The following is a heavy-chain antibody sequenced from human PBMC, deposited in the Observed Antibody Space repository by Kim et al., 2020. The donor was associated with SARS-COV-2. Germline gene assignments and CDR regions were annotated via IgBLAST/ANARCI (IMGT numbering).Heavy chain of an antibody. Sequence: PSLKSRVTMSVDNSKNQFALKLTSVTAADTAVYYCARGYSSGWYSSHVDYWGQGTLLTVSS. V-gene: IGHV4-4*02. CDR3: ARGYSSGWYSSHVDY. J-gene: IGHJ4*02. D-gene: IGHD6-19*01.